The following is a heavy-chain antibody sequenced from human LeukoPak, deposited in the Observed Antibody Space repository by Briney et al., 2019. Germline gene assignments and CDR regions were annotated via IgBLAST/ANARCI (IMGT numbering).Heavy chain of an antibody. CDR1: GYSISSGHY. CDR2: LYHSGSP. J-gene: IGHJ3*02. CDR3: ARPQGGHVRSVAFDI. V-gene: IGHV4-38-2*01. Sequence: SETLLLSCAGPGYSISSGHYWTWLRQPPGKELEWIGSLYHSGSPYNNPALKSRDTISIDKSNNQFSLQRSSVTAGHPAVYYCARPQGGHVRSVAFDIWGQGTMVTVPS. D-gene: IGHD3-16*01.